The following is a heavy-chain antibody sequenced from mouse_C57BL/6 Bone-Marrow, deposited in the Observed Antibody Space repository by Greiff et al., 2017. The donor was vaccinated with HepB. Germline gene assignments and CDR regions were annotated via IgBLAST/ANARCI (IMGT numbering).Heavy chain of an antibody. CDR1: GFTFSDFY. J-gene: IGHJ1*03. Sequence: VKLMESGGGLVQSGRSLRLSCATSGFTFSDFYMEWVRQAPGKGLEWIAASRNKANDYTTEYSASVKGRFIVSRDTSQSILYLQMNALRAEDTAIYYCARDALYGNHWYFDVWGTGTTVTVSS. CDR2: SRNKANDYTT. D-gene: IGHD2-1*01. CDR3: ARDALYGNHWYFDV. V-gene: IGHV7-1*01.